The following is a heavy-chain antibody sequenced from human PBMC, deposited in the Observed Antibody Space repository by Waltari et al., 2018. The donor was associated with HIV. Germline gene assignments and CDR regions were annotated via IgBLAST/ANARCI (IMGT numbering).Heavy chain of an antibody. V-gene: IGHV4-34*01. Sequence: QVQLQQWGAGLLKPSETLSLTCAVYGGSFSGYYWSWIRQPPGKGLEWIGEINHSGSTNYNPSLKSRVTISVDTSKNQFSLKLSSVTAADTAVYYCARARPAWDITGTTWSLTTNWFDPWGQGTLVTVSS. J-gene: IGHJ5*02. CDR3: ARARPAWDITGTTWSLTTNWFDP. CDR1: GGSFSGYY. CDR2: INHSGST. D-gene: IGHD1-20*01.